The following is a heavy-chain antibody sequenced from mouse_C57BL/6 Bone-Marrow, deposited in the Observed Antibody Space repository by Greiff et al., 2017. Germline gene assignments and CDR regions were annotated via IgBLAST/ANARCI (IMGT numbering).Heavy chain of an antibody. CDR3: ARENGYGSSFYGYFDV. D-gene: IGHD1-1*01. J-gene: IGHJ1*03. CDR1: GYTFTSYW. V-gene: IGHV1-61*01. Sequence: QVQLQQPGAELVRPGSSVKLSCKASGYTFTSYWMDWVKQRPGQGLEWIGNIYPSDSETHYNQKFKDKATLTVDKSSSTAYMQLSSLTSEDSAVYYGARENGYGSSFYGYFDVWGTGTTVTVSA. CDR2: IYPSDSET.